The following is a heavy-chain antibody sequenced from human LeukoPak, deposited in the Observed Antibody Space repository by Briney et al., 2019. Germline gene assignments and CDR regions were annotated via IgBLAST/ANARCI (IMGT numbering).Heavy chain of an antibody. CDR1: GFTFSSYA. CDR3: AKSRRDLYDAFDI. V-gene: IGHV3-23*01. Sequence: GGSLRLSCAASGFTFSSYAMSWVRKAPGKGLEWVSAISGSGDSTYYADSVEGRFTISRDNSKNTLYLQMNSLRAEDTAVYYCAKSRRDLYDAFDIWGQGTMVTVSS. D-gene: IGHD1-1*01. CDR2: ISGSGDST. J-gene: IGHJ3*02.